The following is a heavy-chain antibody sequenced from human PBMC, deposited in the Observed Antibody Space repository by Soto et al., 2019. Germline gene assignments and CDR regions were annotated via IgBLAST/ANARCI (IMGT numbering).Heavy chain of an antibody. CDR3: AKESGGTFSFDH. D-gene: IGHD2-15*01. CDR1: GFTFDDYT. V-gene: IGHV3-43*01. CDR2: ISWDGADT. J-gene: IGHJ4*02. Sequence: PGGSLRLSCAASGFTFDDYTMHWVRQAPGKGLEWVSLISWDGADTFYAGSVKGRFTISRDNTKSSLYLQLNSLVTEDTAVYYCAKESGGTFSFDHWGQGVLVTVSS.